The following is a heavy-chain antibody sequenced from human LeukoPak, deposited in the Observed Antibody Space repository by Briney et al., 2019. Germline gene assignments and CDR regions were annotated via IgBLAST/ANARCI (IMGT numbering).Heavy chain of an antibody. Sequence: SETLSLTCTVSGGSISSYYWSWIRQPPGKGLEWIGYVYSSGSTNYNPSLKSRATISVDTSKNQFSLKLSSVTAADTAVYYCARRGDYYCRSTSCFDYWGQGTLVTVSS. CDR2: VYSSGST. V-gene: IGHV4-59*08. CDR3: ARRGDYYCRSTSCFDY. D-gene: IGHD2-2*01. CDR1: GGSISSYY. J-gene: IGHJ4*02.